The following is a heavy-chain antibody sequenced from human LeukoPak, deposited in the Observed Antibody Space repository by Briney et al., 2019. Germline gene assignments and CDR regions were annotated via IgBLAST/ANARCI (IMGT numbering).Heavy chain of an antibody. CDR1: GYTFTSYG. D-gene: IGHD3-22*01. CDR3: ARVKGYYDSSGYYLYYFDY. J-gene: IGHJ4*02. Sequence: ASVKVSCKASGYTFTSYGISWVRQAPGQGLEWMGWMNPNSGNTGYVQKFQGRVTMTMNTSISTAYMELSSLRSEDTAVYYCARVKGYYDSSGYYLYYFDYWGQGTLVTVSS. V-gene: IGHV1-8*02. CDR2: MNPNSGNT.